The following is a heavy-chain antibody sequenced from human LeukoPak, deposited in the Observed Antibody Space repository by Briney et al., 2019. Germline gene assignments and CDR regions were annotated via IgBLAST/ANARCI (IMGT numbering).Heavy chain of an antibody. Sequence: SETLSLTCTVSGGSISSHYWSWIRQPPGKGLEWIGYIYYSGSTNYNPSLKSRVTISVDTSKNQFSLKLSSVTAADTAVYYCARGPASGSPVGYWGQGTLVTVSS. D-gene: IGHD1-26*01. CDR3: ARGPASGSPVGY. V-gene: IGHV4-59*11. CDR1: GGSISSHY. J-gene: IGHJ4*02. CDR2: IYYSGST.